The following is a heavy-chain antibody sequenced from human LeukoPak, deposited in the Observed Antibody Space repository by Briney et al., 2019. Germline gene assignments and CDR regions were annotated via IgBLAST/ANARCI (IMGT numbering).Heavy chain of an antibody. CDR3: ARDRIDYDFWSGYAYNWFDP. D-gene: IGHD3-3*01. J-gene: IGHJ5*02. CDR2: IYTSGST. Sequence: SETLSLTCTVSGGSISSGSYYWSWIRQPAGKGLEWIGRIYTSGSTNYNPSLKSRVTISVDTYKNQFSLKLSSVTAADTAVYYCARDRIDYDFWSGYAYNWFDPWGQGTLVTVSS. CDR1: GGSISSGSYY. V-gene: IGHV4-61*02.